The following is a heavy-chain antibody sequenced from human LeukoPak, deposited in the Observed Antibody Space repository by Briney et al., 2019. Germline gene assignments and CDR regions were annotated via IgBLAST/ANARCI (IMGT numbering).Heavy chain of an antibody. Sequence: ASVKVSCKASGYTFTDYYMHWVRQAPGQGLEWMGWINPNSGGTNYARKFQGRVTMTRDTSISTAYMELSRLRSDDTAVYYCARGAAAGITGWFDPWGQGTLVTVSS. CDR3: ARGAAAGITGWFDP. J-gene: IGHJ5*02. CDR2: INPNSGGT. V-gene: IGHV1-2*02. CDR1: GYTFTDYY. D-gene: IGHD6-13*01.